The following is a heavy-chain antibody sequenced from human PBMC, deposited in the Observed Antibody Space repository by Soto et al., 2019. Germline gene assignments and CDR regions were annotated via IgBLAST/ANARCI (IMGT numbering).Heavy chain of an antibody. V-gene: IGHV1-2*04. D-gene: IGHD1-26*01. CDR1: GYTFTGYY. Sequence: ASVKVSCKASGYTFTGYYMHWVRQAPGQGLEWMGWINPNSGGTNYAQKFQGWVTMTRDTSISTAYMELSRLRSDDTAVEYCARDGGGRTQYSGSYCWFDPWGQGTLVTVSS. CDR3: ARDGGGRTQYSGSYCWFDP. CDR2: INPNSGGT. J-gene: IGHJ5*02.